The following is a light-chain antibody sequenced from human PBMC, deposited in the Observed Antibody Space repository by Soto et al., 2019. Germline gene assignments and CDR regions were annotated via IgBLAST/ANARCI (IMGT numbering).Light chain of an antibody. CDR2: GAS. V-gene: IGKV3-15*01. CDR1: QNVDIS. Sequence: VMTQSPSTLSVSPGERATLSCRASQNVDISLAWYQHKPGQSPRLLIYGASTRATGIPARFSGSGSGTEFTLTISSLEPEDFAVYYCQQRNYWPITFGQGTRLEIK. CDR3: QQRNYWPIT. J-gene: IGKJ5*01.